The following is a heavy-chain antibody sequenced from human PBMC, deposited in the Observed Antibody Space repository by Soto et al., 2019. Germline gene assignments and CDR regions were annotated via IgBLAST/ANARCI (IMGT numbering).Heavy chain of an antibody. CDR2: INPNGGST. J-gene: IGHJ6*02. Sequence: ASVKVSCKASGYTFTSCYMHWVRQAPGQGLEWMGIINPNGGSTSYAQKFQGRVTMTRDTSTSTVYMELSSLRSEDTAVYYCARDKLGYTYGKYYYSGLDVWGQGTTVT. D-gene: IGHD5-18*01. CDR3: ARDKLGYTYGKYYYSGLDV. CDR1: GYTFTSCY. V-gene: IGHV1-46*01.